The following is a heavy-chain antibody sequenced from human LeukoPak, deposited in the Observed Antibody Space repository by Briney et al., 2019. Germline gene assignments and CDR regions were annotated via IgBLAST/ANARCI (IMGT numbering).Heavy chain of an antibody. J-gene: IGHJ5*02. CDR2: IWYDGSNK. Sequence: GRSLRLSCAASGFTFSSYGMHWVRQAPGKGLEWVAVIWYDGSNKYYADSVKGRFTISRDNSKNTLYLQMNSLRAEDTAVYYCAKDRGAYGHGNWFDPWGQGTLVTVSS. D-gene: IGHD3-10*01. CDR1: GFTFSSYG. CDR3: AKDRGAYGHGNWFDP. V-gene: IGHV3-33*06.